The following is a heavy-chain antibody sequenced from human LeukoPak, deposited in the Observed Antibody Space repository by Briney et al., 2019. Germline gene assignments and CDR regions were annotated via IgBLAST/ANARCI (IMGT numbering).Heavy chain of an antibody. V-gene: IGHV3-73*01. CDR3: AKDYSNYLYYYYGMDV. Sequence: PGGSLKLSCAASGFTFSGSAMHWVRQASGKGLEWVGRIRSKANNYATTYAASVKGRFTISRDNSKNTLYLQMNSLRAEDTAVYYCAKDYSNYLYYYYGMDVWGQGTTVTVSS. D-gene: IGHD4-11*01. CDR1: GFTFSGSA. J-gene: IGHJ6*02. CDR2: IRSKANNYAT.